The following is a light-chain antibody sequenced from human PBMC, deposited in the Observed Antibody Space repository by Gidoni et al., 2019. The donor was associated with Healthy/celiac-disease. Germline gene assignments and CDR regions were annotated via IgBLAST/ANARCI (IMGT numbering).Light chain of an antibody. CDR3: QQLNSYRGVT. CDR1: QGISSY. V-gene: IGKV1-9*01. J-gene: IGKJ3*01. CDR2: AAS. Sequence: DIQLTQSPSFLSASVGDRVTITCRASQGISSYLAWYQQKPGKAPKLLIYAASTLQSGVPSRFSGSESGTEFTLTISSLQPEDFATYYCQQLNSYRGVTFGPGTKVDIK.